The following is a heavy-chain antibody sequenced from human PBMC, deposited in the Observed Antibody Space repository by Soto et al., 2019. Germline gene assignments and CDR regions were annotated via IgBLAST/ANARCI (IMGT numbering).Heavy chain of an antibody. CDR1: GYTFTSYA. CDR3: ASGISSSWSSHAFDI. CDR2: INAGNGNT. Sequence: ASVKVSCKASGYTFTSYAMHWVRQAPGQRLEWMGWINAGNGNTKYSQKFQGRVTITRDTSASTAYMELSSLRSEDTAVYSCASGISSSWSSHAFDIWGQGTMGT. D-gene: IGHD6-13*01. J-gene: IGHJ3*02. V-gene: IGHV1-3*01.